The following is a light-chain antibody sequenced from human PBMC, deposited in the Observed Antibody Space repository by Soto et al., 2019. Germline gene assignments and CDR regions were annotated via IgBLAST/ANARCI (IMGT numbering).Light chain of an antibody. Sequence: IQMTQSPSSLSASVGDRVTITFRASQSISSWLAWYQHIPGKAPKLLIYDASSLESGVPSRFSGSGSGTEFTLTISSLQPDDLATYYCQQYNRYPAFGQGTKVDIK. CDR2: DAS. CDR3: QQYNRYPA. J-gene: IGKJ1*01. V-gene: IGKV1-5*01. CDR1: QSISSW.